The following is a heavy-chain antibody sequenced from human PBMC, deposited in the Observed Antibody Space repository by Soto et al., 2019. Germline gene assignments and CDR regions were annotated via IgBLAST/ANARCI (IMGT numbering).Heavy chain of an antibody. CDR3: AAVADLLLWFGELSAAFDI. Sequence: GASVKVSCKASGFTFTSSAVQWVRQARGQRLEWIGWIVVGSGNTNYAQKFQERVTITRDMSTSTAYMELSSLRSEDTAVYYCAAVADLLLWFGELSAAFDIWGQGTMVTVSS. CDR2: IVVGSGNT. J-gene: IGHJ3*02. V-gene: IGHV1-58*01. CDR1: GFTFTSSA. D-gene: IGHD3-10*01.